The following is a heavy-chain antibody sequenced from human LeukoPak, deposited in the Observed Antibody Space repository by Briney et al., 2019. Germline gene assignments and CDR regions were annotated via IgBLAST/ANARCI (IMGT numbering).Heavy chain of an antibody. Sequence: PGGSLSISCAASGFTFTTYWMGWVRQAPGKGPEWVANINQVGSSKYFVDSVKGRFIISRDNAKSSLYLQMNGLRDEDTAVYYCANLGPPGRDHYLESWGQGTLVTVSS. CDR1: GFTFTTYW. CDR2: INQVGSSK. CDR3: ANLGPPGRDHYLES. V-gene: IGHV3-7*01. D-gene: IGHD5-24*01. J-gene: IGHJ4*02.